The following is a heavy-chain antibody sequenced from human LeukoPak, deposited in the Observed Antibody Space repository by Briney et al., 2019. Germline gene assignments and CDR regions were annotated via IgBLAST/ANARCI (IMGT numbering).Heavy chain of an antibody. V-gene: IGHV1-8*02. J-gene: IGHJ3*02. Sequence: PGASVKVSCKASGYTFTSYDINWVRQATGQGLEWMGWMNPNSGDTGYAQKFQGRVTMTTDTSTSTAYMELRSLRSDDTAVYYCARDRSGIVVVPAAPDAFDIWGQGTMVTVSS. CDR1: GYTFTSYD. CDR2: MNPNSGDT. D-gene: IGHD2-2*01. CDR3: ARDRSGIVVVPAAPDAFDI.